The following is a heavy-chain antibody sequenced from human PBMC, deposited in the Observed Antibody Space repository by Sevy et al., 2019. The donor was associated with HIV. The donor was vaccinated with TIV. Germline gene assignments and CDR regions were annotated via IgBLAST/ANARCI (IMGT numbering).Heavy chain of an antibody. Sequence: GSLRLSCAASGFTFSSYGMHWVRQAPGKGLEWVAVIWYDGSNKYYADSVKGRFTISRDNSKNTLYLQMNSLRAEDTAVYYCARNYYGSGSYYNVHYYYGMDVWGQGTTVTVSS. CDR2: IWYDGSNK. CDR1: GFTFSSYG. CDR3: ARNYYGSGSYYNVHYYYGMDV. D-gene: IGHD3-10*01. J-gene: IGHJ6*02. V-gene: IGHV3-33*01.